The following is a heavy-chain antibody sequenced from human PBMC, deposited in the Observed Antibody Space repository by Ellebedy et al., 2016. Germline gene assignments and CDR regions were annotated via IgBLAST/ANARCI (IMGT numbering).Heavy chain of an antibody. J-gene: IGHJ4*02. CDR1: GFTFSDAW. CDR3: TTGRDWSKY. Sequence: GESLKISCAASGFTFSDAWMNWVRQAPGKGLEWVALIKSKADGGTTDYATPVKGRFTISRDDSKNTLYLEMNSLKIEDTAMFYCTTGRDWSKYWGQGTLVTVSS. V-gene: IGHV3-15*01. D-gene: IGHD3-9*01. CDR2: IKSKADGGTT.